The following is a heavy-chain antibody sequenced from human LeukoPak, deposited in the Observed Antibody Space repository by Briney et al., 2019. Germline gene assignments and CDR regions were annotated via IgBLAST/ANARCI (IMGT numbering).Heavy chain of an antibody. Sequence: GGSLRLSCAASEFPVGSNYMTWVRQAPGKGLEWVSLIYSGGSTYYADSVKGRFTISRDNSKNTLYLQMNSLRAEDTAVYHCARGPSGYHNTGGQGTLVTVSS. CDR2: IYSGGST. J-gene: IGHJ4*02. CDR1: EFPVGSNY. CDR3: ARGPSGYHNT. D-gene: IGHD5-12*01. V-gene: IGHV3-66*01.